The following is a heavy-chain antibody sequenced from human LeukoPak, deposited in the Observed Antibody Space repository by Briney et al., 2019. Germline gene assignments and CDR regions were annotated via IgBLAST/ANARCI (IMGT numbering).Heavy chain of an antibody. CDR2: ISYDGTNK. V-gene: IGHV3-30-3*01. D-gene: IGHD3-9*01. Sequence: GGSLRLSCAASGFTFGSYTMQWVRQAPGKGLEWVAFISYDGTNKFYADSVKGRFTISRDNSKNTLYLQMNSLRAEDTAVYYCARESSLTAGAFDIWGQGTMVTVSS. J-gene: IGHJ3*02. CDR1: GFTFGSYT. CDR3: ARESSLTAGAFDI.